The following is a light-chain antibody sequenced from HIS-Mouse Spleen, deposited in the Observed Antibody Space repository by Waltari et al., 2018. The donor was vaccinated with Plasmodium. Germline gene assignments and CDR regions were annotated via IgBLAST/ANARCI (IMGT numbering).Light chain of an antibody. J-gene: IGLJ3*02. CDR2: EGS. Sequence: QSALTQPASVSGSPGQSITISCTGTSSDVGSYNLVSWSQQHPGKAPKLRIYEGSKRPTGVSTRFSGSKSGNTASLTISGLQAEDEADYYCCSYAGSSTNWVFGGGTKLTVL. CDR3: CSYAGSSTNWV. V-gene: IGLV2-23*01. CDR1: SSDVGSYNL.